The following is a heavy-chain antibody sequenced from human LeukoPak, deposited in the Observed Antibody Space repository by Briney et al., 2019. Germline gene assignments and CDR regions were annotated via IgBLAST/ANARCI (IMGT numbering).Heavy chain of an antibody. CDR1: GFTFSSYG. CDR2: IWYDGSNR. Sequence: GRSLRLSCAASGFTFSSYGMHWVRQAPGKGLEWLAVIWYDGSNRYYADSVKGRFTISRDNSKNTLYLQMNSLRAEDTAVYYCARGTTNPGEFDYWAREPWSPSPQ. J-gene: IGHJ4*02. V-gene: IGHV3-33*01. CDR3: ARGTTNPGEFDY. D-gene: IGHD2/OR15-2a*01.